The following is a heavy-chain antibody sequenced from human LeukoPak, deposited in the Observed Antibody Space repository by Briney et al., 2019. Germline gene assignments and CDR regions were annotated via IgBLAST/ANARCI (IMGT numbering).Heavy chain of an antibody. CDR2: INQNGSEI. Sequence: PGGSLRLSCAASALTVINYWMSWVRQAPGKGLEWVSNINQNGSEIYYVDSVKVRFAISRDNAKNSLYLQMNTLRAEDTALYYCARDPLTQNDYWGQGTLVTVSS. V-gene: IGHV3-7*01. CDR3: ARDPLTQNDY. CDR1: ALTVINYW. D-gene: IGHD1-14*01. J-gene: IGHJ4*02.